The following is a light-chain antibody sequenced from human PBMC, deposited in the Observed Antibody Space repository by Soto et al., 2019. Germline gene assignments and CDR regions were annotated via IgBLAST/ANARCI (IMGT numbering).Light chain of an antibody. V-gene: IGKV3-15*01. J-gene: IGKJ5*01. Sequence: EIVMTHSPATLSVSPGERATLSWSASQNVGNNLAWYQHKSGQAPRLLISGASTRATGVPARFSGSGSGTDFTLTISSLEPEDFAVYYCQQRSNWPPITFGQGTRLEIK. CDR3: QQRSNWPPIT. CDR2: GAS. CDR1: QNVGNN.